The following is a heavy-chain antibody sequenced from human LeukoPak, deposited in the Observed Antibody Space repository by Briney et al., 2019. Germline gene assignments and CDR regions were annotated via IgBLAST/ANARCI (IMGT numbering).Heavy chain of an antibody. Sequence: GGSLRLSCAASGFTFSSYSMNWVRQAPGKGLEWVSSISSSSYIYYADSVKGRFTISRDNAKNSLYLQMNSLRAEDTAVYYCARESGSGYRRRAFDIWGQGTMVTVSS. CDR1: GFTFSSYS. D-gene: IGHD3-3*01. J-gene: IGHJ3*02. V-gene: IGHV3-21*01. CDR3: ARESGSGYRRRAFDI. CDR2: ISSSSYI.